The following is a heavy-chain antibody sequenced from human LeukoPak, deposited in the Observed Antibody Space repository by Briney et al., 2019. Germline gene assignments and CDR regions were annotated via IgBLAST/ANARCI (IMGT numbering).Heavy chain of an antibody. CDR1: LGTFIIYA. J-gene: IGHJ6*03. CDR3: ARDLSTTGLVPHYYYYMDV. Sequence: SAVKVSCMSSLGTFIIYAISWVRQAPEQGLEWMGGIFPIFGTANYAQKFQGSVTITADESTGTAYMELSSLRSEDTAVYYCARDLSTTGLVPHYYYYMDVWGKGTTVTVSS. CDR2: IFPIFGTA. D-gene: IGHD1-1*01. V-gene: IGHV1-69*01.